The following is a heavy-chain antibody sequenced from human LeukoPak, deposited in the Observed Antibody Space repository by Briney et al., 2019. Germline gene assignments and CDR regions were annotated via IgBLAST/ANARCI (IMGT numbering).Heavy chain of an antibody. D-gene: IGHD2-15*01. V-gene: IGHV3-53*04. CDR3: AGRAYLFSGVDY. J-gene: IGHJ4*02. Sequence: GESLKISCAASGFTVSNNYMNWVRQAPGKGLEWVSGIYSGDSTYYADSVKGRFTISRHNSKNTLYLQMNSLRAEDTAVYYCAGRAYLFSGVDYWGQGTLVTASS. CDR2: IYSGDST. CDR1: GFTVSNNY.